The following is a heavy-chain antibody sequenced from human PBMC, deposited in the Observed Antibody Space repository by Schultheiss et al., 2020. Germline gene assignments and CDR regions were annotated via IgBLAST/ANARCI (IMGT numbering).Heavy chain of an antibody. CDR1: AFTFNNYE. Sequence: GESLKISCVASAFTFNNYEKKWVRQAPGKGLEWVAVISYDGSNKYYADSVKGRFTISRDNSKNMLYLQMNSLRAEDTAVYYCAKGYDSNGYYPDSWGQGTLVTVSS. CDR3: AKGYDSNGYYPDS. J-gene: IGHJ4*02. D-gene: IGHD3-22*01. CDR2: ISYDGSNK. V-gene: IGHV3-30*18.